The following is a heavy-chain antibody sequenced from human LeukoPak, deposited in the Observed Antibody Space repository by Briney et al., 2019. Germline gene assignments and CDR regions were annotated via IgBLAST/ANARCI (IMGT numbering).Heavy chain of an antibody. CDR1: GFTFSSYS. D-gene: IGHD3-22*01. V-gene: IGHV3-48*04. J-gene: IGHJ4*02. Sequence: GGSLRLSCAASGFTFSSYSMNWVRQAPGKGLEYVSYISSGSGTIYYADSVKGRFTISRDNAKNSLYLQMNSLSAEDTAVYYCAKDLGYYDSSGSDYWGQGTLVTVSS. CDR3: AKDLGYYDSSGSDY. CDR2: ISSGSGTI.